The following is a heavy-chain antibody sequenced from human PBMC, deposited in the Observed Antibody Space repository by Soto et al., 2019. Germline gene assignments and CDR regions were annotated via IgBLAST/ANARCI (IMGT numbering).Heavy chain of an antibody. Sequence: EVQLVQSGAEVKKPGESLKISCKGSGYTFSNYWIGWVRQMPGKGLEWMGIIYPGDSDTRYSPTFQGQVTISADKSINTAYLQWSSLKASDTAMYYCARRDSATEWFDPWGQGTLVIVSS. CDR3: ARRDSATEWFDP. V-gene: IGHV5-51*03. CDR1: GYTFSNYW. J-gene: IGHJ5*02. D-gene: IGHD6-25*01. CDR2: IYPGDSDT.